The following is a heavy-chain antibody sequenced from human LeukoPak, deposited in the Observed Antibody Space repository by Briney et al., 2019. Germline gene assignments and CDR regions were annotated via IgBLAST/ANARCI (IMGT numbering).Heavy chain of an antibody. V-gene: IGHV4-61*02. CDR2: IYTSGST. D-gene: IGHD3-16*02. J-gene: IGHJ3*02. CDR1: SGSISSGSYY. Sequence: PSQALSLTCTVSSGSISSGSYYWSWIRQPAGKGLEWIGRIYTSGSTNYNPSLKSRVTLSVDTSKNQFSLKLSSVTAADTAVYYCARLPTSYVWGSYRLGAFDIWGQGTMVTVSS. CDR3: ARLPTSYVWGSYRLGAFDI.